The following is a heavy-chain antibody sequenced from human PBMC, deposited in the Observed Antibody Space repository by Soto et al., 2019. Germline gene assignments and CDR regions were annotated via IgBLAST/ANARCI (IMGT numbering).Heavy chain of an antibody. CDR1: GDSFSSKIAA. J-gene: IGHJ4*02. CDR2: TYYRSKWST. V-gene: IGHV6-1*01. CDR3: ARALAGSYDY. D-gene: IGHD1-26*01. Sequence: QTLSLTCAISGDSFSSKIAAWNWIRQSPSRGLEWLGRTYYRSKWSTDYAVSVKGRITVNPDTSKNQFSLRLNSVTPEDTAVYYCARALAGSYDYWGQGTLVTVSS.